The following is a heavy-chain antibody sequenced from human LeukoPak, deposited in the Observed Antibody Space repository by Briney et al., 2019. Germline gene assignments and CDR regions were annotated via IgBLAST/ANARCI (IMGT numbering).Heavy chain of an antibody. V-gene: IGHV4-39*07. J-gene: IGHJ5*02. CDR3: ARFSSSTSTPFGP. CDR2: IYYSGST. D-gene: IGHD2-2*01. CDR1: GGSISSNSYY. Sequence: PSETLSLTCTVSGGSISSNSYYWGWIRQPPGKGLEWIGSIYYSGSTYYNPSLKSRVTISVDTSKNQFSLKLSSVTAADTAVYYCARFSSSTSTPFGPWGQGTLVTVSS.